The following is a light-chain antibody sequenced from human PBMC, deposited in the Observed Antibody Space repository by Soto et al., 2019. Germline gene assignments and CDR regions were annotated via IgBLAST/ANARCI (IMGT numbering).Light chain of an antibody. Sequence: DIVLTQSPGTLSLSPGERATLSCRASQSVSSRYLAWYQQKPGQAPGLLIYATSSRATGIPDRFSGSGSGTEFTLTISRLETEDFAVYYCQQSGNSFGQGTKVEIK. CDR1: QSVSSRY. CDR2: ATS. V-gene: IGKV3-20*01. CDR3: QQSGNS. J-gene: IGKJ1*01.